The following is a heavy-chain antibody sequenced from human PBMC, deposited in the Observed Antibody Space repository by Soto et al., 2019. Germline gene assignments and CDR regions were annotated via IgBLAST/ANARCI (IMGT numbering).Heavy chain of an antibody. V-gene: IGHV3-23*01. J-gene: IGHJ4*02. Sequence: GGSLRLSCAASGFTFSSYAMSWVRQAAGKGLEWVSAISGSGGSTYYADSVKGRLTISRDNSKNTLYLQMNSLRAEDTAVYYCAKWVEMVVAGDHFDYWGQGTLVTVSS. CDR3: AKWVEMVVAGDHFDY. D-gene: IGHD2-15*01. CDR1: GFTFSSYA. CDR2: ISGSGGST.